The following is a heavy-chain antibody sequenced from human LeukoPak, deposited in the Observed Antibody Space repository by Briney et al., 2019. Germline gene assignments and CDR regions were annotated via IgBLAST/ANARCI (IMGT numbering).Heavy chain of an antibody. CDR2: ISSSSSYI. D-gene: IGHD3-22*01. V-gene: IGHV3-21*01. CDR1: GFTFSSYS. CDR3: ASTEPDYYDSSGYSREGDY. J-gene: IGHJ4*02. Sequence: GGSLRLSCAASGFTFSSYSMNWVRQAPGKGLEWVSSISSSSSYIYYADSVKGRFTISRDDAKNSLYLQMSSLRAEDTAVYYCASTEPDYYDSSGYSREGDYWGQGTLVTVSS.